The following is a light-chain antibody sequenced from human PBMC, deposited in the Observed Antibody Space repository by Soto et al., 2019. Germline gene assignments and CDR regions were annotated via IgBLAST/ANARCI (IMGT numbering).Light chain of an antibody. CDR3: AAWDASLYGPG. Sequence: QSALTQPPSASGTPGQRVTISCSGSSSNIGNNPVNWYQQLPGTAPKLLLYNNNERPSGVPDRFSGSKSGTSASLAISGLQSEDEAEYYCAAWDASLYGPGFGGGTKLTVL. V-gene: IGLV1-44*01. J-gene: IGLJ2*01. CDR1: SSNIGNNP. CDR2: NNN.